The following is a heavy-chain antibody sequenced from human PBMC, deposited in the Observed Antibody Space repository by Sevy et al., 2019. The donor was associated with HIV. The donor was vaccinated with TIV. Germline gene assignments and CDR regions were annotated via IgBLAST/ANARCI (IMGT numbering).Heavy chain of an antibody. D-gene: IGHD4-17*01. CDR3: TRRQGNDYGDYPAMWYFDL. V-gene: IGHV3-73*01. Sequence: GGSLRLSCAASGFTFSGSAMHWVRQASGKGLEWVGRIGSKANSYATAYAASVKGRFTISRDDSKNTAYLQMNSLKTEDTAVYYCTRRQGNDYGDYPAMWYFDLWGRGTLVTVSS. CDR2: IGSKANSYAT. CDR1: GFTFSGSA. J-gene: IGHJ2*01.